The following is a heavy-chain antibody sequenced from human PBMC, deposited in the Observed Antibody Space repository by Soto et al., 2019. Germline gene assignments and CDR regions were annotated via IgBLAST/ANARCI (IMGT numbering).Heavy chain of an antibody. D-gene: IGHD5-12*01. V-gene: IGHV3-23*01. CDR2: IGGRGNSA. CDR3: VREGRGSFDF. J-gene: IGHJ3*01. CDR1: GFIFTNYA. Sequence: GGSLRLSCAASGFIFTNYAMNWVRQAPGKGLEWVSVIGGRGNSAYYADSVQGRFTISRDNSKNTLSLQMSSLAADDTAIYYCVREGRGSFDFWGRGTMVTVSS.